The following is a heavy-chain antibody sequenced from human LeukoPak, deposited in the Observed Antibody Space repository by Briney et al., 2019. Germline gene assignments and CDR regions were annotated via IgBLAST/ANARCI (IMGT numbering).Heavy chain of an antibody. D-gene: IGHD2-15*01. V-gene: IGHV3-53*01. Sequence: GGSLRLSCAVSGFTVSSNYMSWVRQAPGKGLKWVSVIYGGGGTYYADSVKGRFTISRDNSKNTLYLQMNSLRAEDTAVYYCAREDYCSGGSCYPEGGWFDPWGQGTLVTVSS. CDR1: GFTVSSNY. CDR2: IYGGGGT. J-gene: IGHJ5*02. CDR3: AREDYCSGGSCYPEGGWFDP.